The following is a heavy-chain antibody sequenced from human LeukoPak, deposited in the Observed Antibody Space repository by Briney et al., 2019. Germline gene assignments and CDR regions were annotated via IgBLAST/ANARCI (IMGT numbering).Heavy chain of an antibody. Sequence: GGSLRLSCAASGFTFSSNWMSWVRQAPGKGLEWVANIKPDGSERYYVDSVKGRSTISRDNAKNSLYLQMNSLRAEDTAVYYCARSTAGLDYWGQGTLVTVSS. V-gene: IGHV3-7*01. CDR1: GFTFSSNW. D-gene: IGHD1-1*01. CDR3: ARSTAGLDY. CDR2: IKPDGSER. J-gene: IGHJ4*02.